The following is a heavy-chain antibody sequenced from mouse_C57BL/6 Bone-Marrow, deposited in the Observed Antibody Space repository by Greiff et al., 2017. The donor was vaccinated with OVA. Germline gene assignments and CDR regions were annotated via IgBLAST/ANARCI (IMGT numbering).Heavy chain of an antibody. D-gene: IGHD2-4*01. Sequence: EVQLQQSGPELVKPGASVKIPCKASGYTFTDYNMDWVKQSHGKSLEWIGDINPNNGGTIYNQKFKGKATLTVDKSSSTAYMELRSLTSEDTAVYYCARSYYDYPVLYFDYWGQGTTLTVSS. CDR2: INPNNGGT. V-gene: IGHV1-18*01. CDR3: ARSYYDYPVLYFDY. J-gene: IGHJ2*01. CDR1: GYTFTDYN.